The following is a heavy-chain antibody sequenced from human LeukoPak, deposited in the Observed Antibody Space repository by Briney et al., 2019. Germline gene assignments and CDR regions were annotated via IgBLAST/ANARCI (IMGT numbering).Heavy chain of an antibody. J-gene: IGHJ6*02. D-gene: IGHD3-3*01. CDR3: AREDAGDFWSGYYLAGYYYGMDV. CDR2: IIPILGIA. Sequence: SVKVSCKASGGTFSSYAISWVRQAPGQGLEWMGRIIPILGIANYAQKFQGRVTITADKSTSTAYMELSSLRSEDTAVYYCAREDAGDFWSGYYLAGYYYGMDVWGQGTTVTVSS. CDR1: GGTFSSYA. V-gene: IGHV1-69*04.